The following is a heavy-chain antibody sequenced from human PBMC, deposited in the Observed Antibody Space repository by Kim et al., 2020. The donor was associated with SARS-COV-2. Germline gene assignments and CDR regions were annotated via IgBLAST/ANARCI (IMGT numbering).Heavy chain of an antibody. J-gene: IGHJ3*02. D-gene: IGHD3-10*01. V-gene: IGHV1-3*01. Sequence: QKFQGRVTITRDTSASTAYMELSSLRSEDTAVYYCARDMLLWFGGDAFDIWGQGTMVTVSS. CDR3: ARDMLLWFGGDAFDI.